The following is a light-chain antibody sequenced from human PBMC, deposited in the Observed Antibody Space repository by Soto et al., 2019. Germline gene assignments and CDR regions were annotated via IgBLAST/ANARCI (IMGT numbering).Light chain of an antibody. CDR1: SSDVGGYNY. Sequence: QSALTQPRSVSGSPGQSVTISCTGTSSDVGGYNYVSWYQQHPGKAPKLMIYDVSKRPSGVPDRFSGSKSGNTASLTISGLQAEDEADYYCCSYAGSYYVFGTGTQLTFL. CDR2: DVS. V-gene: IGLV2-11*01. J-gene: IGLJ1*01. CDR3: CSYAGSYYV.